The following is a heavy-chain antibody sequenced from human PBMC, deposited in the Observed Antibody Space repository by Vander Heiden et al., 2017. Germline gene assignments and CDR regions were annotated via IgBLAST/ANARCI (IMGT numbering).Heavy chain of an antibody. J-gene: IGHJ3*02. CDR2: IIPIFGTA. CDR3: ARDRRWELRGAFDI. V-gene: IGHV1-69*01. CDR1: GGPFSSYA. D-gene: IGHD1-26*01. Sequence: QVQLVQSGAEVKKPGSSVKVSCRASGGPFSSYAISWVRKAPGQGLEWMGGIIPIFGTANYAQKVQGRVTITADESTSTAYRELSSMRSEETAVYYCARDRRWELRGAFDIWGQGTMVTVSS.